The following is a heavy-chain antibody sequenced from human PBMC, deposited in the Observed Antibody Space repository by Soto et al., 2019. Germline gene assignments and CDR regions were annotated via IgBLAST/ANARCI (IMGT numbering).Heavy chain of an antibody. J-gene: IGHJ4*02. CDR1: GGSFSGYY. CDR2: IYHSGST. D-gene: IGHD3-22*01. V-gene: IGHV4-34*01. CDR3: AGSGYYPNYFDY. Sequence: SETLSLTCAVYGGSFSGYYSSWIRQPPGKGLEWIGYIYHSGSTNYNPSLKSRVTISVDRSKNQFSLKLSSVTAADTAVHYCAGSGYYPNYFDYWGQGTLVTVSS.